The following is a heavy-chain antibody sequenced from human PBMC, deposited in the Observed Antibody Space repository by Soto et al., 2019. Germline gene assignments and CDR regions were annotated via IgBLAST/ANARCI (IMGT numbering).Heavy chain of an antibody. CDR2: IIPIFGTP. CDR3: ARHSLGSRSISNHHPHYATDV. D-gene: IGHD3-10*01. Sequence: SVKVSCKASGGTFSAYPISWVLQAPGQGLEWMGGIIPIFGTPHYAQRFQGRITITADESTSTGYMELGSLRSEDTAVYYCARHSLGSRSISNHHPHYATDVPGPAPTVTVAS. J-gene: IGHJ6*02. CDR1: GGTFSAYP. V-gene: IGHV1-69*13.